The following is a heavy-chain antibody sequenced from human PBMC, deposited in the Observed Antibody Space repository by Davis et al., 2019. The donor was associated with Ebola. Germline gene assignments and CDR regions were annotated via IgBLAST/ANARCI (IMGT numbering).Heavy chain of an antibody. V-gene: IGHV3-74*01. D-gene: IGHD5/OR15-5a*01. J-gene: IGHJ4*02. CDR1: GFTFSSYW. CDR2: LTSHGSYT. Sequence: GESLKISCAASGFTFSSYWMHWVRQAPRTRLVFFSLLTSHGSYTNYADSVKGRFAIFRDNAKNTLYLQMNSLRAEDTAVYYCARQHDPSTPAPGFWGQGTLVTVSS. CDR3: ARQHDPSTPAPGF.